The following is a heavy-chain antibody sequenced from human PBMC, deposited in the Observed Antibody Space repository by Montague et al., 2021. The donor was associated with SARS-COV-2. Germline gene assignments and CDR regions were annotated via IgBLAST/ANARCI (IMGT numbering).Heavy chain of an antibody. V-gene: IGHV2-70*11. CDR3: ARISYGSWMGFDY. CDR1: GFSLSTSGMC. J-gene: IGHJ4*02. D-gene: IGHD3-10*01. CDR2: IDWDDDK. Sequence: PALAKPTQTLTLTCTFSGFSLSTSGMCVSWIRQPPGKALEWLARIDWDDDKYYSTSLKTRLTISKDTSKNQVVLTMTNMDPVDTATYYCARISYGSWMGFDYWGQGTLVTVSS.